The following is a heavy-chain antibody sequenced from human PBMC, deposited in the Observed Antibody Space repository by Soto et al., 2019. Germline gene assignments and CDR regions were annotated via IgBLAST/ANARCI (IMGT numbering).Heavy chain of an antibody. CDR3: AIHSWYYDTLTGYTTYYFDY. CDR1: GGSISSYY. J-gene: IGHJ4*02. CDR2: IYYSGTT. V-gene: IGHV4-39*01. D-gene: IGHD3-9*01. Sequence: PSETLSLTCTVSGGSISSYYWGWIRQSPGKGLEWIGSIYYSGTTYYNPSLESRVTMSVDTSKNQFSLKLSSVTAADTAVYFCAIHSWYYDTLTGYTTYYFDYWGQGILVTVSS.